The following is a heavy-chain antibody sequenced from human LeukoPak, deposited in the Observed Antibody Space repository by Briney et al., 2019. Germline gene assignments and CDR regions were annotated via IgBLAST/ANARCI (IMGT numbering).Heavy chain of an antibody. J-gene: IGHJ4*02. D-gene: IGHD3-22*01. CDR2: IYYRGST. Sequence: SETLSLTCTVSGGSITDYYWSWIRQPPGKGLEWIGYIYYRGSTNYNPSLRSRVTISADTSKNLFSLKLSSVTTADTAVYYCARTVNYYDTSGYSYYFDYWGQGTLVTVSS. CDR1: GGSITDYY. CDR3: ARTVNYYDTSGYSYYFDY. V-gene: IGHV4-59*01.